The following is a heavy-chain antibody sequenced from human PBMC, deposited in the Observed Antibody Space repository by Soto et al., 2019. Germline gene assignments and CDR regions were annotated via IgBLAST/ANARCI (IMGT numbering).Heavy chain of an antibody. Sequence: PSGSMSLTSAVAGGSVSSGGYSWSWIRQPPGKGLEWIGYIYHSGSTYYNPSLKSRVTISVDRSKNQFSLKLSSVTAADTAVYYCARGPPFHWGQGNLVTVSS. D-gene: IGHD3-16*01. J-gene: IGHJ4*02. V-gene: IGHV4-30-2*01. CDR1: GGSVSSGGYS. CDR3: ARGPPFH. CDR2: IYHSGST.